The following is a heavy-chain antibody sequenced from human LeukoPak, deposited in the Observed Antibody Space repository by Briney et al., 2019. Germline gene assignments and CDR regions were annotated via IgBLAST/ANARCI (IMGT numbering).Heavy chain of an antibody. Sequence: ASVTVSFTASGYTFTIYGISWVRQAPGQGLEWMGWISAYNGNTNYAQKLQGRVTMTTDTSTSTAYMELRSLRSDDTAVYYCARARYCSGGSCSFDYWGQGTLVTVSS. CDR3: ARARYCSGGSCSFDY. D-gene: IGHD2-15*01. CDR1: GYTFTIYG. CDR2: ISAYNGNT. J-gene: IGHJ4*02. V-gene: IGHV1-18*01.